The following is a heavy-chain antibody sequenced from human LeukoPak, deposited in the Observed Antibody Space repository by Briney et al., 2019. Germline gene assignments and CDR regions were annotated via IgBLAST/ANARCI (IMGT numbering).Heavy chain of an antibody. CDR3: ASRLGYCSSTSCPYFDY. J-gene: IGHJ4*02. Sequence: GASVKVSCKASGGTFSSYAISWVRQAPGQGLEWMGGIIPIFGTANYAQKFQGRVTITADESTSTAYMELSSLRSGDTAVYSCASRLGYCSSTSCPYFDYWGQGTLVTVSS. D-gene: IGHD2-2*01. CDR2: IIPIFGTA. CDR1: GGTFSSYA. V-gene: IGHV1-69*13.